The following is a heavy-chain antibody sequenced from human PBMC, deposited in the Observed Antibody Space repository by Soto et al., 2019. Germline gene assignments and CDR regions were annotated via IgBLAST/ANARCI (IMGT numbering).Heavy chain of an antibody. CDR2: IKGDGSEK. J-gene: IGHJ4*02. CDR1: GFTFSSYW. Sequence: EVQMVESGGGLVQHGGSLRLSCAVSGFTFSSYWMYWVRQAPGKGLEWVANIKGDGSEKNYVDSVKGRFTISRDNAKNSLYLQMNSLRVEDTAVYYCVSSLLRGQGTLVTVSS. V-gene: IGHV3-7*01. CDR3: VSSLL.